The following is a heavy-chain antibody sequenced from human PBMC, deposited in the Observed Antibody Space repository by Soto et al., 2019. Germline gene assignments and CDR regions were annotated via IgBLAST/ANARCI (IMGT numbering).Heavy chain of an antibody. V-gene: IGHV1-3*01. Sequence: QVQLVQSGAEVKKPGASVKVSCKASGYTFTSYALHWVRQAPGQRLEWMGWIDAGNGNTKFSQKFQGRVTITRDTSATTAYMELSSLRSEDTAVYYCARVTGGPHSSWYYFDYWGQGTLVTVSS. CDR1: GYTFTSYA. J-gene: IGHJ4*02. D-gene: IGHD6-19*01. CDR2: IDAGNGNT. CDR3: ARVTGGPHSSWYYFDY.